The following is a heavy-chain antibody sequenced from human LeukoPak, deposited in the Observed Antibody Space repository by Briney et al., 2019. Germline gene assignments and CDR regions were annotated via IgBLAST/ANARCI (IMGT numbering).Heavy chain of an antibody. CDR3: ARAVGMTIDY. CDR1: GFTFSSYS. V-gene: IGHV3-48*02. Sequence: GGSLTLSCATSGFTFSSYSMNWVRQAPGKGLEWVSYISSGSSAIYYADSVKGRFTISRDNAKNSLYLQMNSLRDEDTGVYYCARAVGMTIDYWGQGSRVTVSS. D-gene: IGHD2-21*02. J-gene: IGHJ4*02. CDR2: ISSGSSAI.